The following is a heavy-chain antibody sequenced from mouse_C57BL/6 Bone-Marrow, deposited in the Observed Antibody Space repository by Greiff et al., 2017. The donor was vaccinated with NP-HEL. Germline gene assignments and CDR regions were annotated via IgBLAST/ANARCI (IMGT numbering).Heavy chain of an antibody. CDR1: GYTFTSYW. CDR3: ARLLHYCGSSYRYFEG. V-gene: IGHV1-64*01. D-gene: IGHD1-1*01. Sequence: QVQLQQPGAELVKPGASVKLSCKASGYTFTSYWMHWVKQRPGQGLEWIGMIHPNSGSTNYNEKFKSKATLTEDKSSSTAYMQLSSLTAEDSAVYYCARLLHYCGSSYRYFEGWGTGTTVTVSS. J-gene: IGHJ1*03. CDR2: IHPNSGST.